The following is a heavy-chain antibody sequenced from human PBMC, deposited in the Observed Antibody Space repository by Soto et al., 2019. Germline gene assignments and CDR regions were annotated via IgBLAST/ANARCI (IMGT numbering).Heavy chain of an antibody. CDR1: GFTFSSYS. CDR2: ISSSSSYI. CDR3: AREMEWVRGVPYYYYGMAV. Sequence: EVQLVESGGGLVKPGGSLRLSCAASGFTFSSYSMNWVRQAPGQGLEWVSSISSSSSYIYYADSVKGRFTISRDNTKNSLYLQMNSLRAEDTAVYYCAREMEWVRGVPYYYYGMAVWGQGTTVTVSS. V-gene: IGHV3-21*01. J-gene: IGHJ6*02. D-gene: IGHD3-10*01.